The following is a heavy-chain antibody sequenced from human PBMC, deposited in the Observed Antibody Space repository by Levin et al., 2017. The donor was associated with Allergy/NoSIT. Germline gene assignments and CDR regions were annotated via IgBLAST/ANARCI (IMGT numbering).Heavy chain of an antibody. CDR1: GFTFTSYA. V-gene: IGHV3-23*01. CDR2: ISGSGDYT. Sequence: GGSLRLSCAASGFTFTSYAMNWVRQAPGKGLEWVSAISGSGDYTYYADSVKGRFTISRDNSKNTLYLQMNSLRADDTALYYCAKDQPYDLHFYYFYGLDVWGQGTTVTVSS. CDR3: AKDQPYDLHFYYFYGLDV. D-gene: IGHD5-12*01. J-gene: IGHJ6*02.